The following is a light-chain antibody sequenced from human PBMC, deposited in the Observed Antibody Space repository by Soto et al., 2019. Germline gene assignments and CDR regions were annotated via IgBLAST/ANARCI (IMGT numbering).Light chain of an antibody. CDR3: SSYTGYSTREV. Sequence: QSALTQPDYVSGSPGHSITISCTGTSSDVGGYDYVSWYQQHPGKAPKLLIYEVSNRPSGVSNRFSGSKYANTASLTISGLQTEDEADYYCSSYTGYSTREVFGTGTKVT. CDR2: EVS. J-gene: IGLJ1*01. V-gene: IGLV2-14*01. CDR1: SSDVGGYDY.